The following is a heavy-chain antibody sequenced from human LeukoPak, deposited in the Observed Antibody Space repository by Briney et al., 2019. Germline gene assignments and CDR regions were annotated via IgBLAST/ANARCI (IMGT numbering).Heavy chain of an antibody. CDR2: ISGSGSSI. J-gene: IGHJ4*02. CDR3: ARFNTTLDY. CDR1: GFTFSNYE. D-gene: IGHD1-1*01. V-gene: IGHV3-48*03. Sequence: PGGSLRLSCAASGFTFSNYEMNWVRQAPGQGLEWVSYISGSGSSIYYADSVKGRFTISRDNAKNSLYLQLNSLRAGDTAVYYCARFNTTLDYWGQGTLVTVSS.